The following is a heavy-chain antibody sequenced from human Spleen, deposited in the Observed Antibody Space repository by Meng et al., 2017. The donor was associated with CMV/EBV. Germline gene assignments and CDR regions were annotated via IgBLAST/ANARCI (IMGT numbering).Heavy chain of an antibody. J-gene: IGHJ4*02. V-gene: IGHV3-21*01. CDR2: ISSSSSYI. D-gene: IGHD5-12*01. CDR3: ARAASVDIVATTLGY. CDR1: GFTFSSYS. Sequence: EVQLVESGGGLVKPGGSLRLSCAASGFTFSSYSMNWVRQAPGKGLEWVSSISSSSSYIYYADSVKGRFTISRDNAKNSLYLQMNSLRAEDTAVYYCARAASVDIVATTLGYWGQGTLVTVSS.